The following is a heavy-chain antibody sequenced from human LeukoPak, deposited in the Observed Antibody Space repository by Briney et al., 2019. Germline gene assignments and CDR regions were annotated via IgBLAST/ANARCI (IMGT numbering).Heavy chain of an antibody. Sequence: ASVKVSCKASGYTFTSYGISWVRQAPGQGLEWMGWISAYNGNTNYAQKLQGRVTMTTDTSTSAAYMELRSLRSDDTAVYYCARGGDGFSSSWYYFDYWGQGTLVTVSS. CDR2: ISAYNGNT. V-gene: IGHV1-18*01. CDR3: ARGGDGFSSSWYYFDY. D-gene: IGHD6-13*01. J-gene: IGHJ4*02. CDR1: GYTFTSYG.